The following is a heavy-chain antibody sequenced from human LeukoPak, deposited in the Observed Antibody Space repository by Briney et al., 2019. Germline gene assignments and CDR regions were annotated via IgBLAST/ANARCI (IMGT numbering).Heavy chain of an antibody. CDR3: VRAMDY. Sequence: GGSLRLSCAASGFTFSSYWMNWARQAPGKGLEWVASINHNGNVNYYVDSVKGRFTISRDNAKNSLYLQMNSLRVEDTAVYYCVRAMDYWGQGALVTVSS. CDR2: INHNGNVN. CDR1: GFTFSSYW. J-gene: IGHJ4*02. V-gene: IGHV3-7*03.